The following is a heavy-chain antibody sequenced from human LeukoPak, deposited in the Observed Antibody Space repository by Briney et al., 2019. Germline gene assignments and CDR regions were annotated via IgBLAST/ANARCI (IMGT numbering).Heavy chain of an antibody. D-gene: IGHD5-12*01. CDR2: ISSSSSYI. V-gene: IGHV3-21*01. CDR1: GFTFSSYS. Sequence: GGSLRLSCAASGFTFSSYSMNWVRQAPGKGLEWVSSISSSSSYIYYADSVKGRFTISRDNAKNSLYLQMNSLRAEDTAVYYCARGRYSGYDLEFDYWGQGTLVTVSS. CDR3: ARGRYSGYDLEFDY. J-gene: IGHJ4*02.